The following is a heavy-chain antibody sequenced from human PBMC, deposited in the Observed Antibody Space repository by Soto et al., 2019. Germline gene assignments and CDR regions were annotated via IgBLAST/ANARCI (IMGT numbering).Heavy chain of an antibody. D-gene: IGHD2-8*02. CDR1: GGSIGGGGGY. CDR3: ERDKITGLFDY. J-gene: IGHJ4*02. V-gene: IGHV4-31*03. CDR2: IYYSGST. Sequence: SETLCLSCTVSGGSIGGGGGYWSWIRQHPGKGLEWIGYIYYSGSTYYNPSLKSRVTISVDTSKNQFSLKLSSVTAADTAVYYCERDKITGLFDYWGQGTLVTVSS.